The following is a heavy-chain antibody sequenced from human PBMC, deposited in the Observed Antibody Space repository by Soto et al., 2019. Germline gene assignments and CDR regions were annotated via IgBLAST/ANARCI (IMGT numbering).Heavy chain of an antibody. CDR3: ARGVAVVVAAAIATYGMGG. D-gene: IGHD2-2*01. CDR2: ISSSSSYI. CDR1: GFTFSSYS. V-gene: IGHV3-21*01. J-gene: IGHJ6*01. Sequence: EVQLVESGGGLVKPGGSLRLSCAASGFTFSSYSMNWVRQAPGKGLEWVSSISSSSSYIYYADSVKGRFTISRDNAKNQIYLHMNSLRAEDTAVYYCARGVAVVVAAAIATYGMGGWGQGTTVTVSS.